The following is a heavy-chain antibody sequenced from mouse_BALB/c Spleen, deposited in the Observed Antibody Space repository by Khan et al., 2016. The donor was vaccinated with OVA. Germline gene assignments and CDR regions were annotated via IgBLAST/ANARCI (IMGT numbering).Heavy chain of an antibody. CDR2: INPSSGYT. D-gene: IGHD2-14*01. V-gene: IGHV1-4*01. Sequence: QVQLQQSGAELARPGASVKMSCKASGYTFTSYTIHWIKQRPGQGLVWIGYINPSSGYTNYNQKFKDKATLTADKSSTTAYMQLSSLTSYDSAVYYGARDATYYRNEGWFAYWEQGTLVTVSA. CDR1: GYTFTSYT. J-gene: IGHJ3*01. CDR3: ARDATYYRNEGWFAY.